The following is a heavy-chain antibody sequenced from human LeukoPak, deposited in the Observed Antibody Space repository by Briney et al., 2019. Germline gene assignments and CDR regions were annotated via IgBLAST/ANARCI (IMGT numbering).Heavy chain of an antibody. D-gene: IGHD1-7*01. CDR1: GGSISRSSSY. CDR3: ARTSGLTGTTRLDY. Sequence: SETLSLTCSVSGGSISRSSSYWGWIRQPPGKGLEWIGNIYYSGSTYYNPSLKSRVTISVDTSKNQFSLKLSSVTAADTAVYYCARTSGLTGTTRLDYWGQGTLVTVSS. J-gene: IGHJ4*02. V-gene: IGHV4-39*07. CDR2: IYYSGST.